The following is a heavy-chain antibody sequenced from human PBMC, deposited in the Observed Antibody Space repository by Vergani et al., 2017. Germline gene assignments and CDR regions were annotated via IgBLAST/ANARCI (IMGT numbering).Heavy chain of an antibody. J-gene: IGHJ6*02. V-gene: IGHV3-23*01. CDR3: AKDSKYYDFLYGMDV. CDR2: ISGSGGST. D-gene: IGHD3-3*01. Sequence: EVQLLESGGGLVQPGGSLRLSCAASGFTFSSYAMSWVRQAPGKGLEWVSAISGSGGSTYYADSVKGRFTISRDNSKNTLYLQMNSLRPEDTAVYYCAKDSKYYDFLYGMDVWGQGTTVTVSS. CDR1: GFTFSSYA.